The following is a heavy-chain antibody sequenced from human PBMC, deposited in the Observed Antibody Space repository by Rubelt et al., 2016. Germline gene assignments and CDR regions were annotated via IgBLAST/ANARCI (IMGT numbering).Heavy chain of an antibody. V-gene: IGHV1-18*01. Sequence: QVQLVQSGAEVKKPGASVRVSCKASVHTFSSYGITWVRQAPGQGLEWMGWISGDNGNTNYAQKLQGRVTMTTETSTSTAYMGLRTLRSDDTAVYYCATHSNYYGSGSYGYWGQGTLVTVSS. D-gene: IGHD3-10*01. CDR2: ISGDNGNT. CDR3: ATHSNYYGSGSYGY. J-gene: IGHJ4*02. CDR1: VHTFSSYG.